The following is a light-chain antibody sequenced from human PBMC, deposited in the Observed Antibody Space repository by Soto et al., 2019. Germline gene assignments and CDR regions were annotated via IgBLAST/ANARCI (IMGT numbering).Light chain of an antibody. CDR2: DVT. J-gene: IGLJ1*01. CDR1: SSDVGGYNY. CDR3: SSYASSSSLV. V-gene: IGLV2-14*03. Sequence: QSVLPQPVSVSGSPGQSIAISCTGTSSDVGGYNYVSWYQQHPDIAPKLMIYDVTNRPSGVSNRFSGSKSGNTASLTISGLQAEDEADYYCSSYASSSSLVFGTGTKVTVL.